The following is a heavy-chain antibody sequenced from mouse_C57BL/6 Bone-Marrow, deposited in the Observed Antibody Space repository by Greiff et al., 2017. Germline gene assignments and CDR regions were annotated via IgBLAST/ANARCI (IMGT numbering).Heavy chain of an antibody. J-gene: IGHJ2*01. CDR3: ARGDSNYNYFDY. D-gene: IGHD2-5*01. CDR2: IDPSDSYT. Sequence: QVQLQQPGAELVMPGASVKLSCKASGYTFTSYWMHWVKQRPGQGLEWIGEIDPSDSYTNYNQKFKGKSTLAVDKSSSTAYMQLSSLTSEDSAVYYCARGDSNYNYFDYWGHGKTLT. V-gene: IGHV1-69*01. CDR1: GYTFTSYW.